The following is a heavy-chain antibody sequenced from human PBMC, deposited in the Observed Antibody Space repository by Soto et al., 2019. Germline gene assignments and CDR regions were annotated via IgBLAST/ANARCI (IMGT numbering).Heavy chain of an antibody. J-gene: IGHJ4*02. CDR1: GGTFSSYA. V-gene: IGHV1-69*13. Sequence: SVKVSCKASGGTFSSYAISWVRQAPGQGLEWMGGIIPIFGTANYAQKFQGRVTITADESTSTAYMELSSLRSEDTAVYYCARLGEDRGGATTGPYWGQGTMVTVSS. CDR3: ARLGEDRGGATTGPY. CDR2: IIPIFGTA. D-gene: IGHD1-26*01.